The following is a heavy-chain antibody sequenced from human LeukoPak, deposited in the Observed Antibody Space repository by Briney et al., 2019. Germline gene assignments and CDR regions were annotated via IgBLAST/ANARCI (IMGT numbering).Heavy chain of an antibody. CDR3: AKVRDSSSWPNYFDY. V-gene: IGHV3-7*03. CDR1: GFTFGKYW. CDR2: IKLDGSEK. Sequence: GGSLRLSCVASGFTFGKYWMSWVRQAPGKGLEWVANIKLDGSEKNYVDSVKGRFTISRDNSKNTLYLQMNSLRAEDTAVYYCAKVRDSSSWPNYFDYWGQGTLVTVSS. J-gene: IGHJ4*02. D-gene: IGHD6-13*01.